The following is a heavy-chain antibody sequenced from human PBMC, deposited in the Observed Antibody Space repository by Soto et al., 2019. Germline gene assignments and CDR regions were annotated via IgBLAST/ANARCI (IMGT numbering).Heavy chain of an antibody. D-gene: IGHD2-2*02. V-gene: IGHV1-18*01. J-gene: IGHJ5*02. CDR1: GYTFTSYG. CDR3: ARGVVVPAAIQTPENWFDP. Sequence: GASVKVSCKASGYTFTSYGISWVRQAPGQGLEWMGWISAYNGNTNYAQKLQGRVTMTTDTSTSTAYMELRSLRSDDTAVYYCARGVVVPAAIQTPENWFDPWGQGTLVTVSS. CDR2: ISAYNGNT.